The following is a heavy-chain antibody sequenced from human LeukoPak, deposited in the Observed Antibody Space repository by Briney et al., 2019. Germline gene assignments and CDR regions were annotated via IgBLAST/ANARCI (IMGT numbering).Heavy chain of an antibody. D-gene: IGHD2-2*01. J-gene: IGHJ4*02. CDR1: GFTLSSYW. CDR3: ARVYQSTSGRAIDY. V-gene: IGHV3-7*01. CDR2: IKQDGSAK. Sequence: PGGSLRLSCVASGFTLSSYWMSWVRQAPGKGLEWVANIKQDGSAKDYVDSVKGRLTISRENAKNSLYLQMNSLRVDDTAIYYCARVYQSTSGRAIDYWGQGTLVTVSS.